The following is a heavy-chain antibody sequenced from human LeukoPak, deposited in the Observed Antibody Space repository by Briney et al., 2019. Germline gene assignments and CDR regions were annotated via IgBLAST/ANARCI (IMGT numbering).Heavy chain of an antibody. CDR1: GESLNYYY. CDR3: ASGAWAARLNS. D-gene: IGHD4-23*01. CDR2: IFDGKTI. V-gene: IGHV4-34*12. J-gene: IGHJ4*02. Sequence: SETLSLTCAVYGESLNYYYWSWIRQSPGKGLEWIGDIFDGKTINYNPSLKSQVTIPAATSSQQFSLNLKSVTAADTAVYFCASGAWAARLNSWAQGALVIVSS.